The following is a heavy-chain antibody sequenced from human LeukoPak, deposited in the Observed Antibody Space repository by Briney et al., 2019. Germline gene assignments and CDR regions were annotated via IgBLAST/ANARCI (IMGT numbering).Heavy chain of an antibody. J-gene: IGHJ4*02. CDR2: ISSSSSYI. D-gene: IGHD4-23*01. V-gene: IGHV3-21*01. CDR3: ARDANSQFDY. CDR1: GFTFSSCS. Sequence: AGGSLRLSCAASGFTFSSCSMNWVRQAPGKGLEWVSSISSSSSYIYYADSVKGRFTISRDNAKNSLYLQMNSLRAEDTAVYYCARDANSQFDYWGQGTLVTVSS.